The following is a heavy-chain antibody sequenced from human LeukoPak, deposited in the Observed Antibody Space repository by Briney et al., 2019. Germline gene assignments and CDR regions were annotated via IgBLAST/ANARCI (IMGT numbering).Heavy chain of an antibody. D-gene: IGHD3-22*01. Sequence: GASVKVSCKVSGFAFTSSAVQWVRQARGQRLEWIGWIVVGSGNTNYAQKFQERVTITRDMSTSTAYMELSSLRSEDTAVYYCAAVPNYYDSSGDGAFDIWGQGTMVTVSS. CDR2: IVVGSGNT. J-gene: IGHJ3*02. CDR1: GFAFTSSA. V-gene: IGHV1-58*01. CDR3: AAVPNYYDSSGDGAFDI.